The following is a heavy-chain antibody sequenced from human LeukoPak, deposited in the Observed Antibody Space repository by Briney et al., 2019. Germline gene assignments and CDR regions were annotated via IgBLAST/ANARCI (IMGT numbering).Heavy chain of an antibody. V-gene: IGHV7-4-1*02. CDR3: VTRDGVSSGFFNLDY. J-gene: IGHJ4*02. CDR2: INTNTGNP. Sequence: GASVKVSCKASGYTFTHYAMNWVRQAPGQGLEWMGWINTNTGNPTYAQDFTGRFVFSLDTSVSTAYLQISSLKAEDTAVYYCVTRDGVSSGFFNLDYWGQGTLVTVSS. CDR1: GYTFTHYA. D-gene: IGHD3-22*01.